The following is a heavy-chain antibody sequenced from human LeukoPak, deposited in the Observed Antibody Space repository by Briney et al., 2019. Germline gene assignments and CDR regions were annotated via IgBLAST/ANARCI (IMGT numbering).Heavy chain of an antibody. V-gene: IGHV5-51*01. CDR3: ARHMRETSFDI. CDR2: IYPGDSDT. Sequence: GESLQISCQGSGYSFTSYWIGWVRQMPGKGLEWMGIIYPGDSDTRYSPSFQGQVTISADKSISTAYLQWSSLKASDTAMYYCARHMRETSFDIWGQGTMVTVSS. J-gene: IGHJ3*02. CDR1: GYSFTSYW. D-gene: IGHD2-2*01.